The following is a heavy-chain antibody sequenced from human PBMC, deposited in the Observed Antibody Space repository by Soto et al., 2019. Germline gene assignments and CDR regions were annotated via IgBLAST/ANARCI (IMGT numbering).Heavy chain of an antibody. CDR3: ARGSEYYYDSSGYLGDAFDI. V-gene: IGHV4-34*01. Sequence: PSETLSLTCAVDGGSFSGYYWSWIRQPPGKGLEWIGEINHSGSTNYNPSLKSRVTISVDTSKNQFSLKLSSVTAADTAVYYCARGSEYYYDSSGYLGDAFDIWGQGTMVTVS. CDR1: GGSFSGYY. D-gene: IGHD3-22*01. J-gene: IGHJ3*02. CDR2: INHSGST.